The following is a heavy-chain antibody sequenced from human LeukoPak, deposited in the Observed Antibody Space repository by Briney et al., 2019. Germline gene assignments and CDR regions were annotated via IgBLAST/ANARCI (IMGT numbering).Heavy chain of an antibody. CDR3: ALLVATISHLGY. CDR2: INHSGST. J-gene: IGHJ4*02. V-gene: IGHV4-34*01. D-gene: IGHD5-12*01. Sequence: SSETLSLTCAVYGGSFSGYYWSWIRQPPPKGLGWVWEINHSGSTNYNPSLKSRVTISVDTSKNQFSLKLSSVTAADTAVYYCALLVATISHLGYWGQGNLVPVSS. CDR1: GGSFSGYY.